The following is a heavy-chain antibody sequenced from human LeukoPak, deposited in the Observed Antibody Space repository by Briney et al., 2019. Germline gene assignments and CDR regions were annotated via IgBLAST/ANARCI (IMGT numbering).Heavy chain of an antibody. V-gene: IGHV4-38-2*01. CDR3: ARGILWCGDKGFDY. Sequence: SETLSLTCAVSGYSISSGYYWGWIRQPPGKGLEWIGSNYHSGSNYYNPSLKSRVTITVDTSKHQFSLKLSSVPAADTAVYYCARGILWCGDKGFDYWGQGTLVTVPS. J-gene: IGHJ4*02. CDR1: GYSISSGYY. CDR2: NYHSGSN. D-gene: IGHD3-10*01.